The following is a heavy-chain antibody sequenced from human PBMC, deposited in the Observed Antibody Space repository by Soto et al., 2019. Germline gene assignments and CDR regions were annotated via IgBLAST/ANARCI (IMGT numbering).Heavy chain of an antibody. Sequence: EVQLVESGGGLVQPGRSLRLSCAASGFTFDDYAMHWVRQAPGKGLEWVSGISWNSGSIGYADSVKGRFTISRDNAKNSLYLQMNSLRAEDTALYYCAKDTRYSRGGFDYWGQGTLVTVSS. J-gene: IGHJ4*02. CDR3: AKDTRYSRGGFDY. D-gene: IGHD6-13*01. CDR1: GFTFDDYA. CDR2: ISWNSGSI. V-gene: IGHV3-9*01.